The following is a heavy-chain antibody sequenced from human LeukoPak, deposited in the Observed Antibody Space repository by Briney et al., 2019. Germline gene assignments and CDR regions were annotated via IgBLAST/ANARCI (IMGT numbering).Heavy chain of an antibody. CDR1: GGSISGGYY. Sequence: KPSETLSLTCTVSGGSISGGYYWNWIRQPAGKGLEWIGRIYTSGTTNYNPSLKSRVTISVDTSKNQFSLKLSSVTAADTAVYYCARSGWVIAAAGHDFDYWGQGTLVTVSS. CDR2: IYTSGTT. J-gene: IGHJ4*02. CDR3: ARSGWVIAAAGHDFDY. V-gene: IGHV4-61*02. D-gene: IGHD6-13*01.